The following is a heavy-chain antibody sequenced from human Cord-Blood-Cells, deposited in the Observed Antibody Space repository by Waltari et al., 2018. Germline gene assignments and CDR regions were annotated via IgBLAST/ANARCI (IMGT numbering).Heavy chain of an antibody. CDR2: ISYDGSNK. V-gene: IGHV3-30-3*01. CDR3: ARTRYSSSWYLLDY. J-gene: IGHJ4*02. D-gene: IGHD6-13*01. CDR1: GLTFRSYA. Sequence: QVQLVESGGGVVQPGRSLRLSFAASGLTFRSYAIHWVRQAPGKGLEWVAVISYDGSNKYYADSVKGRFTISRDNSKNTLYLQMNSLRAEDTAVYYCARTRYSSSWYLLDYWGQGTLVTVSS.